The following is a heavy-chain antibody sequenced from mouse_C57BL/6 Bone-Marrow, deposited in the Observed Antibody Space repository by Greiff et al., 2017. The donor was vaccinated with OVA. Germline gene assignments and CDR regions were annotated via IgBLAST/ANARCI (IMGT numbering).Heavy chain of an antibody. CDR1: GYSFTGYY. CDR2: INPSTGGT. D-gene: IGHD1-1*01. CDR3: ARRGTTVVATRDYAMDY. V-gene: IGHV1-42*01. J-gene: IGHJ4*01. Sequence: VKPGASVKISCKASGYSFTGYYMNWVKQSPEKSLEWIGEINPSTGGTTYNQKFKAKATLTVDKSSSTAYMQLKSLTSEDSAVYYCARRGTTVVATRDYAMDYWGQGTSVTVSS.